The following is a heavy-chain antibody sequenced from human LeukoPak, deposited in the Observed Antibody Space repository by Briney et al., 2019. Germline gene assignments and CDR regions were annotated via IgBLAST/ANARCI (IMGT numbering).Heavy chain of an antibody. D-gene: IGHD3-16*01. V-gene: IGHV4-39*01. Sequence: SETLSLTCTVSGGSISSSSYYWGWIRQPPGKGLEWIGSIYYSGSTYYNPSLKSRVTISVDTSKNQFALKLSSVTAADTAVYYCAHFRGGAFDFWGQGTMVTVPA. J-gene: IGHJ3*01. CDR1: GGSISSSSYY. CDR2: IYYSGST. CDR3: AHFRGGAFDF.